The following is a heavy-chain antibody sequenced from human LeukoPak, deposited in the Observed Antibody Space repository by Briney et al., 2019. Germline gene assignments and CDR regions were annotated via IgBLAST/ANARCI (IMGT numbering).Heavy chain of an antibody. D-gene: IGHD1-26*01. CDR1: GGSIGSSSYY. CDR3: ASLYVGSTHLDF. V-gene: IGHV4-39*01. J-gene: IGHJ4*02. CDR2: IYYSGTT. Sequence: SEALSLTCTVSGGSIGSSSYYWGWFRQPPGKGLEWIGGIYYSGTTYYNPSLRSRVTISIDTSNSQFALKLYSVTAADTAVYYCASLYVGSTHLDFWGQGTLVTVSS.